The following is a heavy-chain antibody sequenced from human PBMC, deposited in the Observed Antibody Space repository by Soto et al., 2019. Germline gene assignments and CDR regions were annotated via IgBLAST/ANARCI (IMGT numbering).Heavy chain of an antibody. Sequence: GESLKISCEASGYSFTTYWISCVRQMPGKGLEWMVAIDPRESYTKYSPSFQGHVTISVDKSISTAYLQWNSLKASDTAIYYCAREKSDLELFNWLDPWGQGTLVTVSS. V-gene: IGHV5-10-1*01. CDR3: AREKSDLELFNWLDP. J-gene: IGHJ5*02. CDR1: GYSFTTYW. D-gene: IGHD1-7*01. CDR2: IDPRESYT.